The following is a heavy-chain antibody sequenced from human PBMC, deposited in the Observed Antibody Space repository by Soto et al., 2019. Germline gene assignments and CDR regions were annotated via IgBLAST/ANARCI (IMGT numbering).Heavy chain of an antibody. Sequence: ASVKVSCKAIGYCFTSHYMHWVRQAPGQGLEWMGTINPGSGNTGYAQKFQGRVTMTRNTSISTAYMELSSLRAEDTAVYYCAKVSSSWYAGFFDLWGQGTLVTVSS. V-gene: IGHV1-46*01. CDR3: AKVSSSWYAGFFDL. CDR1: GYCFTSHY. CDR2: INPGSGNT. J-gene: IGHJ4*02. D-gene: IGHD6-13*01.